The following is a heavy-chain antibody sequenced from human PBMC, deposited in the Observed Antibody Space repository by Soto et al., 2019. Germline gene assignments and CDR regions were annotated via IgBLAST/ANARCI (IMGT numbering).Heavy chain of an antibody. CDR1: GYTFTSYG. V-gene: IGHV1-18*04. CDR3: ARVHYYDSSGPTSDY. D-gene: IGHD3-22*01. J-gene: IGHJ4*02. CDR2: ISAYNGNT. Sequence: ASVKVSCKASGYTFTSYGISWVRQAPGQGLEWMGWISAYNGNTNYAQKLQGRVTMTTDTSTSTAYMELRSLRSDDTAVYYCARVHYYDSSGPTSDYWGQGTLVTVSS.